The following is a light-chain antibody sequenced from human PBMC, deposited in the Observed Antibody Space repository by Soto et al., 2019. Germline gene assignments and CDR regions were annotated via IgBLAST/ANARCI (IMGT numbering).Light chain of an antibody. J-gene: IGKJ4*01. CDR3: QQRANWPPLT. CDR1: QSVSNY. CDR2: DAS. Sequence: EIVLTQSPDILSLSPGERATLSCRASQSVSNYLAWYQQKPGQAPRLLIYDASNRATGIPARFSGSGSGTDFILTISSLEPEDFAVYYCQQRANWPPLTFGGGTKVEIK. V-gene: IGKV3-11*01.